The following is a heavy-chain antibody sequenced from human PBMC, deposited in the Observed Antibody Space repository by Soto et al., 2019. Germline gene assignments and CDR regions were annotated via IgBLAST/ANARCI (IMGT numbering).Heavy chain of an antibody. J-gene: IGHJ6*04. CDR3: ARDKLDILTGYYQTYYYYGMDV. Sequence: QVQLVGSGGGVVQPGRSLRLSCAASGFTFSSYAMHWVRQAPGKGQEWVEVISYDGSNKYYADSVKGRFTISRDNSKNTMYLQMNSLRAEDTAVYYCARDKLDILTGYYQTYYYYGMDVWGKGNTVTVSS. V-gene: IGHV3-30-3*01. CDR1: GFTFSSYA. D-gene: IGHD3-9*01. CDR2: ISYDGSNK.